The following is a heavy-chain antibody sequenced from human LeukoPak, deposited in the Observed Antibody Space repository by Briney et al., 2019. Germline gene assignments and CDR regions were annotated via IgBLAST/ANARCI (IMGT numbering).Heavy chain of an antibody. V-gene: IGHV3-7*01. Sequence: GGSLRLSCAASGFTFSIYWMSWVRQAPGKGLEWVANIKQDGSEKYYVDSVKGRFTISRDNAKNSLYLQMNSLRAEDTAVYYCARRKVYDFWSGYSYYYYYYMDVWGKGTTVTVSS. CDR2: IKQDGSEK. J-gene: IGHJ6*03. CDR3: ARRKVYDFWSGYSYYYYYYMDV. CDR1: GFTFSIYW. D-gene: IGHD3-3*01.